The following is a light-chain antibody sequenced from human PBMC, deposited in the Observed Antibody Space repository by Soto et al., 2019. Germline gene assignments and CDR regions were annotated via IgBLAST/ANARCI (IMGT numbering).Light chain of an antibody. CDR3: QQYGSSPPET. Sequence: EIVLPQSPAPLSLSAGERATLSGRGSQSVSSSYLAWYQQKPGQAPRLLSYGASSRATGIPDRFSGSGSGTDFTLTTSRLETEDFAVYYCQQYGSSPPETFGPGTKVDIK. CDR2: GAS. CDR1: QSVSSSY. J-gene: IGKJ3*01. V-gene: IGKV3-20*01.